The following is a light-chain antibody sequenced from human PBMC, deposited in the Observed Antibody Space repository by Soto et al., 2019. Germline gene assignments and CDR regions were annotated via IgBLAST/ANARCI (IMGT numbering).Light chain of an antibody. CDR1: NSDVGAYNF. V-gene: IGLV2-14*01. CDR2: EVT. Sequence: QSVLTQPASVSGSPGQSITISCSGTNSDVGAYNFVSWYQQHPGKAPKLLIHEVTLRPSGVSHRFSGSKSGNTASLTISGXXXXXXXDYYCSSFTTTYTHVFGQGTKVTVL. CDR3: SSFTTTYTHV. J-gene: IGLJ1*01.